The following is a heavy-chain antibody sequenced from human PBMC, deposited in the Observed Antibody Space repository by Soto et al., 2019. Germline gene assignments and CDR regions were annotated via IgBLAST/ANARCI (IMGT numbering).Heavy chain of an antibody. J-gene: IGHJ6*02. V-gene: IGHV4-39*01. D-gene: IGHD2-2*01. Sequence: QLQLQESGPGLMKPSETLSLTCTVSGGSISSSNYYWGWIRQPPGKGLEWIGSIYYSGNTYYNPSLTSRVTMSVDTSKNQFSLKLSSVTAADTAVYYCARLGGYCSTTGCYGYYAMDVWGQGTTVTVSS. CDR2: IYYSGNT. CDR3: ARLGGYCSTTGCYGYYAMDV. CDR1: GGSISSSNYY.